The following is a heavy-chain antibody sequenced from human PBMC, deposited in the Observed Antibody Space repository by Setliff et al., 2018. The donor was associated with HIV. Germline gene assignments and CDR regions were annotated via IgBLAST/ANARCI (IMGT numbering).Heavy chain of an antibody. CDR3: ARDINSKSISVAFDN. D-gene: IGHD6-19*01. CDR1: GFSFDGYT. V-gene: IGHV3-43*01. Sequence: GGSLRLSCAASGFSFDGYTIHWIRQTPGKGLEWVSLISWDGDITYYADSVKGRFTISRDNSENSLSLQMSSLRIEDSAFYYCARDINSKSISVAFDNWGPGTQVTVSS. J-gene: IGHJ4*02. CDR2: ISWDGDIT.